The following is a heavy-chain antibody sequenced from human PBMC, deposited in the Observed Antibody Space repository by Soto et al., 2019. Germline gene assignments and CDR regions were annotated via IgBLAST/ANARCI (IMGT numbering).Heavy chain of an antibody. V-gene: IGHV5-51*01. CDR2: IYPGDSDT. Sequence: GESLKISWKGSGYSFTSYWIGWVRQMPGKGLEWMGIIYPGDSDTRYSPSFQGQVTISADKSISTAYLQWSSLKASDTAMYYCARFVRYFDWLTYYYSGMDVWGQGTTVTVSS. D-gene: IGHD3-9*01. CDR3: ARFVRYFDWLTYYYSGMDV. CDR1: GYSFTSYW. J-gene: IGHJ6*02.